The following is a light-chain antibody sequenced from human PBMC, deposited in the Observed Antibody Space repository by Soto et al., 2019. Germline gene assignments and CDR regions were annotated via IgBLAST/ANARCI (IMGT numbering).Light chain of an antibody. J-gene: IGLJ2*01. V-gene: IGLV2-14*01. CDR1: SSDVGGYKF. CDR3: SSYAGSSARVV. Sequence: QSALTQPASVSASPGQSITISCTGTSSDVGGYKFVSWYQHHPGKAPKLMIYEVNNRPSGVSNRFSGSKSGNTASLTISGLQPEDEADYYCSSYAGSSARVVFGGGTKVTVL. CDR2: EVN.